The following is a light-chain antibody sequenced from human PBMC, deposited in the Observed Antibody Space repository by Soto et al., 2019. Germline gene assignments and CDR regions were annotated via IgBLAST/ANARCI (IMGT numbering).Light chain of an antibody. V-gene: IGKV1-5*01. J-gene: IGKJ1*01. CDR3: QQHQTYST. CDR2: DAS. CDR1: QSISSW. Sequence: DIQMTQSPSTLSASVGDRFTVTCRASQSISSWLAWYQQKPGKAPKLLIYDASSLESGVPSRFSGSGSGTEFTLTISSLQPDDFATYYCQQHQTYSTFGQGTKVDIK.